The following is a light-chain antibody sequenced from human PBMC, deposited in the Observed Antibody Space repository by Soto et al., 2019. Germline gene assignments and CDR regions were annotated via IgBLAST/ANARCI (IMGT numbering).Light chain of an antibody. CDR1: QDIKNY. J-gene: IGKJ4*01. CDR2: DAS. Sequence: DIQMTQSPSSLSASVGDRVTITCQASQDIKNYLNWYQQKPGKAPNLLIFDASNLKTGVPSRFSGGGSGTHFTFTISSLQPEDGATYYCQQYDHLPPLSFGGGTKVEIK. CDR3: QQYDHLPPLS. V-gene: IGKV1-33*01.